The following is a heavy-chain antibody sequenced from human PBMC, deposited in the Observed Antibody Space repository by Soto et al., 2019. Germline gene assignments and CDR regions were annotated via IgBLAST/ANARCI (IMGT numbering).Heavy chain of an antibody. CDR3: ASTAHSSGWYSGGFDY. CDR2: IYYSGST. Sequence: SETLSLTCTVSGGSISSYYLSLIRQPPGKGLEWIGYIYYSGSTNYNPSLKSRVTISVDTSKNQFSLKLSSVTAADTAVYYCASTAHSSGWYSGGFDYWGQGTLVTVSS. V-gene: IGHV4-59*01. CDR1: GGSISSYY. D-gene: IGHD6-19*01. J-gene: IGHJ4*02.